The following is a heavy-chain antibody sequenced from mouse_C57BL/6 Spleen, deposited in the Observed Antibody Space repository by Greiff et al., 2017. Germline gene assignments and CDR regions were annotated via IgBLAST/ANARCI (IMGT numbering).Heavy chain of an antibody. CDR3: ALYYDYDEGRFAY. Sequence: VHLVESGAELARPGASVKMSCKASGYTFTSYTMHWVKQRPGQGLEWIGYINPSSGYTKYNQKFKDKATLTADKSSSTAYMQLSSLTSEDSAVYYCALYYDYDEGRFAYWGQGTLVTVSA. D-gene: IGHD2-4*01. CDR1: GYTFTSYT. CDR2: INPSSGYT. V-gene: IGHV1-4*01. J-gene: IGHJ3*01.